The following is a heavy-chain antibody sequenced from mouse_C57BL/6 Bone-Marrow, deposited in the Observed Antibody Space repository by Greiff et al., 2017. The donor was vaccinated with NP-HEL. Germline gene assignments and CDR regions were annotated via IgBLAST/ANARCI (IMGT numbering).Heavy chain of an antibody. Sequence: EVQVVESGPGLVKPSQSLSLTCSVTGYSITSGYYWNWIRQFPGNKLEWMGYISYDGSNNYNPSLKNRISITRDTSKNQFFLKLNSVTTEDTATYYCARDYDGYSWFAYWGQGTLVTVSA. CDR3: ARDYDGYSWFAY. CDR2: ISYDGSN. J-gene: IGHJ3*01. CDR1: GYSITSGYY. D-gene: IGHD2-3*01. V-gene: IGHV3-6*01.